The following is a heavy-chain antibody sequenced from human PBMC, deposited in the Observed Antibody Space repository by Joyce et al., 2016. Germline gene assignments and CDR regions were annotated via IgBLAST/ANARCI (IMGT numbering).Heavy chain of an antibody. Sequence: QVQLVESGGGVVQPGRSLRLSCAASGFTFNIYVMYWVRQAPGKGLEWVAVVSYDGGNKYYADSVKGRFTISRDNSKNTLYLQMNSLRTEDTAVYYCARSEFSMIRGVLDYWGQGTPVTVSS. CDR1: GFTFNIYV. D-gene: IGHD3-10*01. J-gene: IGHJ4*02. V-gene: IGHV3-30-3*01. CDR3: ARSEFSMIRGVLDY. CDR2: VSYDGGNK.